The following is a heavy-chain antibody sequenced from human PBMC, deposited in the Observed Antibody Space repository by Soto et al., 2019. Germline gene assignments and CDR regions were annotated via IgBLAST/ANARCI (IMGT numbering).Heavy chain of an antibody. CDR3: VRGGVGAAGGMDV. Sequence: QVQLVQSGAEVKKPGSSVKVSCKSSGYTFIIYTITWVRQAPGQGLEWMGRIIPIFTKTNYAQKFQGRVTITADRYTRTAYMELSGLRSDDTDVYYCVRGGVGAAGGMDVWGQGTTVTVSS. CDR2: IIPIFTKT. D-gene: IGHD1-26*01. V-gene: IGHV1-69*02. CDR1: GYTFIIYT. J-gene: IGHJ6*02.